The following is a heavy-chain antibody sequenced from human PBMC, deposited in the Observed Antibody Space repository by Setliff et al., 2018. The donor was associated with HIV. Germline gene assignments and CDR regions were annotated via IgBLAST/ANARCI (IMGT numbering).Heavy chain of an antibody. CDR2: IKQDGTNE. J-gene: IGHJ4*02. D-gene: IGHD6-19*01. Sequence: GGSLRLSCVASGFTFSSNWLSWVRQAPGKGLEWVANIKQDGTNECYADSVKGRFSISRDNSKNTVNLQMSSLIGEDTAVYYCAKDRYSTGWHLDHWGQGTPVTVPQ. CDR1: GFTFSSNW. V-gene: IGHV3-7*01. CDR3: AKDRYSTGWHLDH.